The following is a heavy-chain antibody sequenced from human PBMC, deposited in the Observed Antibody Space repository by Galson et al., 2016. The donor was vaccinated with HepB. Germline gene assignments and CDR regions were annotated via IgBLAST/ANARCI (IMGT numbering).Heavy chain of an antibody. D-gene: IGHD1-1*01. CDR3: ARGTINWSHFDF. CDR2: IIPIFGKT. J-gene: IGHJ4*02. V-gene: IGHV1-69*13. Sequence: SVKVSCKASGDTFNNFALNWVRQAPGHGLEWLGGIIPIFGKTNYAQKFRGRVTITADQSTRTVYMEMSSLRSDDTALYYCARGTINWSHFDFWGPGTPVTVSS. CDR1: GDTFNNFA.